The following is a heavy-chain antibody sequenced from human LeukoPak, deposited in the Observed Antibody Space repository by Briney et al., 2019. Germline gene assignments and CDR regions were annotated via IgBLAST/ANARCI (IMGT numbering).Heavy chain of an antibody. CDR3: ARATGGYFDY. J-gene: IGHJ4*02. CDR1: GLLFSSYS. CDR2: ITSDGSYT. V-gene: IGHV3-74*01. D-gene: IGHD2-8*02. Sequence: GGSLRLSCAASGLLFSSYSMHWVRQAPGKGRWWVSRITSDGSYTDYADSVKGRFTISRDNSKNTLYLQMNSLRAEDTAVYYCARATGGYFDYWGQGTLVTVSS.